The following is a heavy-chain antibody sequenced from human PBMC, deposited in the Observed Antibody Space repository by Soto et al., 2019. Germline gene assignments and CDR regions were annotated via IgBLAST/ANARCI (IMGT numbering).Heavy chain of an antibody. Sequence: ASAKVSCKASGYTFTSYDINWVRQATGQGLEWMGWMNPNSGNTGYAQKFQGRVTMTRNTSISTAYMELSSLRSEDTAVYYCGSLNRDTAMVRQGYYYYYKDVWGKGTTVTVSS. D-gene: IGHD5-18*01. CDR1: GYTFTSYD. CDR2: MNPNSGNT. V-gene: IGHV1-8*01. CDR3: GSLNRDTAMVRQGYYYYYKDV. J-gene: IGHJ6*03.